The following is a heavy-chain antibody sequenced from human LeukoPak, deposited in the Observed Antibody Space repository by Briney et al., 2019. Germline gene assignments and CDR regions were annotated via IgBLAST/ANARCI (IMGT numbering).Heavy chain of an antibody. D-gene: IGHD5-18*01. CDR3: ARDRGYSYVEWFDP. CDR2: ISAYNGNT. CDR1: GYTFTSYG. V-gene: IGHV1-18*01. Sequence: ASVKVSCKASGYTFTSYGISWVRQAPGQGLECMGWISAYNGNTNYAQKLQGRVTMTTDTSTSTAYMELRSLRSDDTAVYYCARDRGYSYVEWFDPWGQGTLVTVSS. J-gene: IGHJ5*02.